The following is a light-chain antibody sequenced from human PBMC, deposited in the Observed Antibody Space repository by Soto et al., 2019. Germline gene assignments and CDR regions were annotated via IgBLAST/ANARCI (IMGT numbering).Light chain of an antibody. CDR2: KAS. Sequence: DIQMTQSPSTLSSSVGDRVTITCRASQSISSWLSWYQQKPGKAPKLLIYKASSLESGVPSRFSGSGSGTEFTLSISSLQPDDFATYYCQQYNSYSLTFGGGTKVEIK. J-gene: IGKJ4*01. CDR1: QSISSW. CDR3: QQYNSYSLT. V-gene: IGKV1-5*03.